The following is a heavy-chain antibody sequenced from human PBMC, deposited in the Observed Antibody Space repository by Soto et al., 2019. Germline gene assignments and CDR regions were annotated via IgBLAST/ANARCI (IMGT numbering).Heavy chain of an antibody. CDR2: ISAYNGNT. J-gene: IGHJ5*02. D-gene: IGHD6-13*01. V-gene: IGHV1-18*01. CDR1: GYTFTSYG. Sequence: QVQLVQSGAEVKKPGASVKVSCKASGYTFTSYGISWVRQAPGQGLEWMGWISAYNGNTNYAQKLQGRVTMTTDTSXXTXYXXLRSLRSDDTAVYYCARDPPASPAWSSSWYYWFDPWGQGTLVTVSS. CDR3: ARDPPASPAWSSSWYYWFDP.